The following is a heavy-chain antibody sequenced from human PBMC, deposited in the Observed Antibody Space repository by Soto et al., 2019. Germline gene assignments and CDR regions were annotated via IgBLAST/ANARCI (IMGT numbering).Heavy chain of an antibody. CDR3: ARDSAFEYSSSGRIFDS. CDR2: ISAFNGNT. Sequence: ASVKVSCKASGYTFSSYGISWVRQAPVQGLEWMGWISAFNGNTNYAQNLQGRVTMTTETSTSTAYMELRSLRSDDTAVYYCARDSAFEYSSSGRIFDSWGQGILVNVSS. J-gene: IGHJ4*02. CDR1: GYTFSSYG. D-gene: IGHD6-6*01. V-gene: IGHV1-18*01.